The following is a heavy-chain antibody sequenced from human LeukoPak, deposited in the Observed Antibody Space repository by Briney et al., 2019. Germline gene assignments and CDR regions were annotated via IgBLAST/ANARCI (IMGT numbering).Heavy chain of an antibody. D-gene: IGHD2-15*01. Sequence: SVKVSCKACGGTFSSYAISGVRQAPGQGLEGMGRIIPILGIANYAQKFQGRVTITADKSTSTAYMELSSLRSEDTAVYYCASPPVKYCSGGSCYSDYYYYGMDVWGQGTTVTVSS. CDR3: ASPPVKYCSGGSCYSDYYYYGMDV. CDR1: GGTFSSYA. CDR2: IIPILGIA. J-gene: IGHJ6*02. V-gene: IGHV1-69*04.